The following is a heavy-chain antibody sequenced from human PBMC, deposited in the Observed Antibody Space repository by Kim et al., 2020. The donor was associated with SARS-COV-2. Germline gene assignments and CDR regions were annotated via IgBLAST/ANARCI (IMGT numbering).Heavy chain of an antibody. V-gene: IGHV1-18*01. CDR1: GYTFTSYG. Sequence: ASVKVSCKASGYTFTSYGISWVRQAPGQGLEWMGWISAYNGNTNYAQKLQGRVTMTTDTSTSTAYMELRSLRSDDTAVYYCARDQPDYDSSGYWGSWFDPWGQGTLVTVSS. CDR3: ARDQPDYDSSGYWGSWFDP. CDR2: ISAYNGNT. J-gene: IGHJ5*02. D-gene: IGHD3-22*01.